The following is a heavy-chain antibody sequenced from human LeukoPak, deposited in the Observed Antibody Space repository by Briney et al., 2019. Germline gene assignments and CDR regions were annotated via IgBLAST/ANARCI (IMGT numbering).Heavy chain of an antibody. J-gene: IGHJ4*02. V-gene: IGHV3-66*01. D-gene: IGHD6-19*01. Sequence: GGSLRLSCAASGFTVSSNYMSWVRQAPGKGLEWVSVIYSGGSTYYADSVKGRFTISRDNSKSTLYLQMNSLRAEDTAVYYCARVGTYSSGWYRYFDYWGQGTLVTVSS. CDR2: IYSGGST. CDR3: ARVGTYSSGWYRYFDY. CDR1: GFTVSSNY.